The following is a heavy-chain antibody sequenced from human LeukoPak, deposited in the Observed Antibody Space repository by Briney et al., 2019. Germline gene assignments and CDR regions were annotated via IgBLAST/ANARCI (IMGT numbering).Heavy chain of an antibody. D-gene: IGHD3-10*01. V-gene: IGHV7-4-1*02. CDR1: GYTFTSYA. CDR2: INTNTGNP. Sequence: ASVKVSCKASGYTFTSYAMNWVRQAPGQGLEWMGWINTNTGNPTYAQGFTGRFVFSLDTSVSTAYLQISSLKAEDTAVYYCARVGRVVRTYDAFDIWGQGTMVTVSS. J-gene: IGHJ3*02. CDR3: ARVGRVVRTYDAFDI.